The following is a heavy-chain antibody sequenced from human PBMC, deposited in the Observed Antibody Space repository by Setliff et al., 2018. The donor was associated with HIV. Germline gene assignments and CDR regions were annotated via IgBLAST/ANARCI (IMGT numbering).Heavy chain of an antibody. Sequence: NPSETLSLTCSVSGGSISSGNYYWSWIRQSAGKGLEWIGHIYANGSTHYNPSLKSRFTISVDRSKNHFSLRLSSVTAADMAAYYCARGRGDIVLLVYTYPPDSWGQGKLVTVSS. D-gene: IGHD2-8*01. CDR1: GGSISSGNYY. CDR3: ARGRGDIVLLVYTYPPDS. J-gene: IGHJ4*02. V-gene: IGHV4-61*09. CDR2: IYANGST.